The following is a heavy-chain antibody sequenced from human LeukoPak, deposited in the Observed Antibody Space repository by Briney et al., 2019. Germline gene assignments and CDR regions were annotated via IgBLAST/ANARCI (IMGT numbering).Heavy chain of an antibody. J-gene: IGHJ4*02. V-gene: IGHV4-38-2*02. Sequence: ASETLSLTCTGSGYSISSTDYWGWIRRPPGKGLEWIGSIFQSGYTYYNSSLKSRVTMSVDTSKSQFSLKLTSVTAADTALYYCARVPHSVTLGAIFLHYFDYWGLGTLVTVSS. CDR3: ARVPHSVTLGAIFLHYFDY. CDR2: IFQSGYT. D-gene: IGHD3-3*02. CDR1: GYSISSTDY.